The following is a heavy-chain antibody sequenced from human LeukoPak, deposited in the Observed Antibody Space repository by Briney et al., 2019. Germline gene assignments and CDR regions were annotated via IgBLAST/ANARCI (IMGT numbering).Heavy chain of an antibody. D-gene: IGHD6-19*01. V-gene: IGHV3-33*01. CDR3: ARDKETVAGPGPFDC. CDR1: GFTFSSYG. CDR2: IWYDGSNK. J-gene: IGHJ4*02. Sequence: GGSLRLSCAASGFTFSSYGMHWVRQAPGKGLEWVAVIWYDGSNKYYADSVKGRFTISRDNSKNTLYLQMNSLRAEDTAVYYCARDKETVAGPGPFDCWGQGTLVTVSS.